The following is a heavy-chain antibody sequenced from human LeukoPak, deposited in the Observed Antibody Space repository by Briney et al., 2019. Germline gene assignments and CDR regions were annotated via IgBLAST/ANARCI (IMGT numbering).Heavy chain of an antibody. J-gene: IGHJ4*02. CDR3: AKHADGSGRPRAGFDH. D-gene: IGHD3-22*01. CDR2: ISGSGGSK. Sequence: GGSLRLSCAASGFTFNYAMTWARQPPGKGLEWVSAISGSGGSKYYADSVKGRFTISKDNSNNTLYLLMSSLSPEDTAVYYCAKHADGSGRPRAGFDHWGEGTLVTVSS. V-gene: IGHV3-23*01. CDR1: GFTFNYA.